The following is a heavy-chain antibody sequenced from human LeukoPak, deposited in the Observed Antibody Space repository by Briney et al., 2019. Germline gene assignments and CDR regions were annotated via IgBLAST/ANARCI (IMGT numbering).Heavy chain of an antibody. Sequence: PGGSLRLSCAASGFTFSSYSMNWVRQAPGKGLERVSYISSSSSTIYYADSVKGRFTISRDNAKNSLYLQMNSLRDEDTAVYYCARDQAVAVAGRGYFQHWGQGTLVTVSS. CDR2: ISSSSSTI. J-gene: IGHJ1*01. CDR3: ARDQAVAVAGRGYFQH. V-gene: IGHV3-48*02. D-gene: IGHD6-19*01. CDR1: GFTFSSYS.